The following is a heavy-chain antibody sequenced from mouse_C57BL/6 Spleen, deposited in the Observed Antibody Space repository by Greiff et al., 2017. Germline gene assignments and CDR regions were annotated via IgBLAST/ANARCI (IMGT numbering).Heavy chain of an antibody. D-gene: IGHD4-1*01. CDR1: GYTFTSYW. J-gene: IGHJ2*01. Sequence: QVQLQQPGAELVKPGASVKLSCTVSGYTFTSYWMHWVKQRPRQGLEWIGMIHPNSGSTNYNEKFKSKATLTVDKSTSPAYMKLSSLTSEDSAVYYCARWERPFDYWGQGTTLTVSS. CDR2: IHPNSGST. V-gene: IGHV1-64*01. CDR3: ARWERPFDY.